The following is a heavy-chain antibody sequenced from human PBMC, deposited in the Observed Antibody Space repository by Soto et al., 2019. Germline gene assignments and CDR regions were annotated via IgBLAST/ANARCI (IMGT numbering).Heavy chain of an antibody. CDR3: AREVVAVAGRSSPFDY. J-gene: IGHJ4*02. D-gene: IGHD6-19*01. Sequence: ASGKVSCKASGYTFTSYGISWVRQAPGQGLEWMGWISAYNGNTNYAQKLQGRVTMTTDTSTSTAYMELRSLRSDDTAVYYCAREVVAVAGRSSPFDYWGQGTLVTVSS. CDR2: ISAYNGNT. CDR1: GYTFTSYG. V-gene: IGHV1-18*01.